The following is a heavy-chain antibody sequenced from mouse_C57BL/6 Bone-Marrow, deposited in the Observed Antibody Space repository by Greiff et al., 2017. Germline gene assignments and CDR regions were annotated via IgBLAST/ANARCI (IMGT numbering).Heavy chain of an antibody. CDR3: TTYLWFAY. CDR1: GFNIKDDY. V-gene: IGHV14-4*01. D-gene: IGHD5-1*01. J-gene: IGHJ3*01. CDR2: IDPENGDT. Sequence: VQLQQSGAELVRPGASVKLSCTASGFNIKDDYMHWVKPRPEQGLEWIGWIDPENGDTEYASKFQGKATITADTSSNTAYLQLSSLTSEDTAVYYCTTYLWFAYWGQGTLVTVAA.